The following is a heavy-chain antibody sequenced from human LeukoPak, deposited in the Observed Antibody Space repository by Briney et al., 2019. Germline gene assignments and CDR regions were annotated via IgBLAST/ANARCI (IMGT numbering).Heavy chain of an antibody. J-gene: IGHJ4*02. V-gene: IGHV4-59*01. CDR2: IYYSGST. CDR3: ASDYGSGSYYIF. CDR1: GGSISSYY. Sequence: KTSETLSLTCTVSGGSISSYYWSWIRQPPGKGLEWIGYIYYSGSTNYNPSLKSRVTISVDMSKNQFSLKLSSVTAADTAVYYCASDYGSGSYYIFWGQGTLVTVSS. D-gene: IGHD3-10*01.